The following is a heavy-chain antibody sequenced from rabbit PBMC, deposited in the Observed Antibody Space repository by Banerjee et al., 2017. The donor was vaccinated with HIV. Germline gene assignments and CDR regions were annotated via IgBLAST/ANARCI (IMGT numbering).Heavy chain of an antibody. V-gene: IGHV1S40*01. Sequence: QSLEESGGDLVKPGASLTLTCTASGFSFSSQYMCWVRQAPGKGLEWIACIYVGSSGNTYYASWAKGRFTISKTSSTTVTLQMTSLTAADTATYFCARDPYSNGWGGNLWGPGTLVTVS. CDR3: ARDPYSNGWGGNL. CDR1: GFSFSSQY. D-gene: IGHD4-1*01. J-gene: IGHJ4*01. CDR2: IYVGSSGNT.